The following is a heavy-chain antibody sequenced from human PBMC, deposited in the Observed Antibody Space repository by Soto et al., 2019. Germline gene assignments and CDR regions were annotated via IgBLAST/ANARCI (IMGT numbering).Heavy chain of an antibody. J-gene: IGHJ4*02. Sequence: QVQLRQWGAGLLKPSETLSRTCAVYGGSFSGYYWSWIRQPPGKGLEWIGEINQSGSTNYNPSLKSRVPMTVDTSKNQFSLQLTSVTAADTAVYYCARRVTMQYYFDYWGQGTLVPVSS. CDR3: ARRVTMQYYFDY. CDR2: INQSGST. D-gene: IGHD3-10*01. CDR1: GGSFSGYY. V-gene: IGHV4-34*02.